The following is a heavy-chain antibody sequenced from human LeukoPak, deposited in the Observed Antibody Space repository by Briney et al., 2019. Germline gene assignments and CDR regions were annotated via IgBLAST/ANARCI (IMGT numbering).Heavy chain of an antibody. D-gene: IGHD2-2*01. Sequence: SETLSLTCTVSGYSISSGYYWGWIRQPPGRGLEWIGSIYHSGSTYYNPSLTSRVTISVDTSKNQFSLKLSSVTAADTAVYFCARTTEGYCSSASCFGFSYSYYMDVWGKGTTVTISS. J-gene: IGHJ6*03. V-gene: IGHV4-38-2*02. CDR3: ARTTEGYCSSASCFGFSYSYYMDV. CDR1: GYSISSGYY. CDR2: IYHSGST.